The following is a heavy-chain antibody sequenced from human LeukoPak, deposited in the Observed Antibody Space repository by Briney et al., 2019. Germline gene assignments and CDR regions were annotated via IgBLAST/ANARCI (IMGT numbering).Heavy chain of an antibody. CDR1: GFTFSGFA. CDR3: AKMKGHPLPKYYMDV. D-gene: IGHD1-26*01. V-gene: IGHV3-23*01. J-gene: IGHJ6*01. Sequence: GGSLRLSCAASGFTFSGFAMGWVRRTPGKGLEWVSGISGSGDNTLYADSVKGRFTISRDNSKNTLYLEMNSLRAEDTAIYYCAKMKGHPLPKYYMDVWGQGTTVTASS. CDR2: ISGSGDNT.